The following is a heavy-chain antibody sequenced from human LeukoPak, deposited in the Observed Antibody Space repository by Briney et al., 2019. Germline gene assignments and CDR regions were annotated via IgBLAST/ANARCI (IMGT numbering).Heavy chain of an antibody. J-gene: IGHJ6*03. D-gene: IGHD3-22*01. Sequence: SVKVSCKASGGTFSSYTISWVRQAPGQGLEWMGGIIPIFGTANYAQKFQGRVTITADKSTSTAYMELSSLRSEDTAVYYCARASYYYDSRGYYFTYYYYYMDVWGKGTTVTVSS. V-gene: IGHV1-69*06. CDR1: GGTFSSYT. CDR3: ARASYYYDSRGYYFTYYYYYMDV. CDR2: IIPIFGTA.